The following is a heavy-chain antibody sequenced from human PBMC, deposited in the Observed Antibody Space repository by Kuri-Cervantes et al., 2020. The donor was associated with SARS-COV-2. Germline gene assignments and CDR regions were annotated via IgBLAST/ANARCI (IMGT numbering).Heavy chain of an antibody. J-gene: IGHJ6*03. V-gene: IGHV3-73*01. CDR1: GFLFSASA. D-gene: IGHD4-23*01. CDR3: AREVETFYYYYYYMDV. CDR2: VRGKANNYAT. Sequence: GESLKISCEVSGFLFSASAIHWVRQGSGKGLEWVGRVRGKANNYATAYAASVKGRFTISRDDSKNMAYLQMNSLRAEDTAVYYCAREVETFYYYYYYMDVWGKGTTVTVSS.